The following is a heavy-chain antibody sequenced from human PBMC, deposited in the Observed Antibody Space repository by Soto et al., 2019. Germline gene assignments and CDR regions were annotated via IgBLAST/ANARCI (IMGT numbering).Heavy chain of an antibody. J-gene: IGHJ5*02. CDR2: ISGSGGST. Sequence: SGGSLRLSCAASGFTFSSYAMSWVRQAPGKGLEWVSAISGSGGSTYYAGSVKGRFTISRDNSKNTLYLQMNSLRAEDTAVYYCAKVTGTTYLPPFDPWGQGTLVTVSS. CDR3: AKVTGTTYLPPFDP. CDR1: GFTFSSYA. D-gene: IGHD1-1*01. V-gene: IGHV3-23*01.